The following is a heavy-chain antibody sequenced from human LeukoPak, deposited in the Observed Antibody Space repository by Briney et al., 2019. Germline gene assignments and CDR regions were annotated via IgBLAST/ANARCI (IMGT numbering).Heavy chain of an antibody. CDR2: IYYSGST. CDR1: GGSISSSSYY. J-gene: IGHJ1*01. CDR3: ARAGRKTGPFQH. Sequence: SETLSLTCTVSGGSISSSSYYWGWIRQPPGKGLEWIGSIYYSGSTYYNPSLKSRVTISVDTSKNQFSLRLSSVTAADTAVYYCARAGRKTGPFQHWGQGTLVTVSS. V-gene: IGHV4-39*07. D-gene: IGHD1-14*01.